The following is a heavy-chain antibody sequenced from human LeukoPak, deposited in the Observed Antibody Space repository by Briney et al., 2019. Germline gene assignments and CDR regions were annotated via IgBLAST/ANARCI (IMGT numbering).Heavy chain of an antibody. V-gene: IGHV3-7*01. CDR2: IKQDGSVK. D-gene: IGHD6-6*01. Sequence: GRSLRLSCAASGFTFSSYWMSWVRQAPGKGLEWVANIKQDGSVKYYVDSVTGRFTISRDNAKNSLYLQMDSLRAEDTAVYYCARIGYSSSSTDYWGQGTLVTVSS. CDR1: GFTFSSYW. J-gene: IGHJ4*02. CDR3: ARIGYSSSSTDY.